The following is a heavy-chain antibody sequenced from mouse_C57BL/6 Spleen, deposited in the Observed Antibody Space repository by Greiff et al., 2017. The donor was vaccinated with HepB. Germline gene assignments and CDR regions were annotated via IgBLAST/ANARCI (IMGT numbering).Heavy chain of an antibody. Sequence: VQLKESGPELVKPGASVKISCKASGYAFSSSWMNWVKQRPGKGLEWIGRIYPGDGDTNYNGKFKGKATLTADKSSSTAYMQLSSLTSEDSAVYFCARRGTTVVATDYFDYWGQGTTLTVSS. J-gene: IGHJ2*01. V-gene: IGHV1-82*01. D-gene: IGHD1-1*01. CDR2: IYPGDGDT. CDR3: ARRGTTVVATDYFDY. CDR1: GYAFSSSW.